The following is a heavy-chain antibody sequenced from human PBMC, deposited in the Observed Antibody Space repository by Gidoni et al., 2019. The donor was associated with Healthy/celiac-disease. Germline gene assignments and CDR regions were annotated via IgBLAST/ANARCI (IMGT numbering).Heavy chain of an antibody. CDR3: ARVFRASTHFDY. J-gene: IGHJ4*02. CDR1: GCSITSGDYY. CDR2: IYYSGST. Sequence: QFQLQESGPGLFKPSQTLSLTCTVSGCSITSGDYYCSWIRQPPGKGLEWIGYIYYSGSTYDNPSLKSRVTISVETSKNQFSLKRSYVTAADTAVYYCARVFRASTHFDYWGQGTLVTVSS. V-gene: IGHV4-30-4*01.